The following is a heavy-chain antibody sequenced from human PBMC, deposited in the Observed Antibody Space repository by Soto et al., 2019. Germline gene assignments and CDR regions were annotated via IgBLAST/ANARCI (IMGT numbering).Heavy chain of an antibody. CDR2: IYSGGRT. V-gene: IGHV3-53*01. J-gene: IGHJ6*02. CDR1: GFIVSSHY. CDR3: AGGIVGVSIDYYYGMDV. D-gene: IGHD3-22*01. Sequence: EVQLVESGGGLIQPGGSLRLSCAASGFIVSSHYLSWVRQAPGKGLDWVSLIYSGGRTYYADSVKGRFTIYRDNSKNTLYLQMNSLRVEDTAVYYCAGGIVGVSIDYYYGMDVWGQGTTVTVSS.